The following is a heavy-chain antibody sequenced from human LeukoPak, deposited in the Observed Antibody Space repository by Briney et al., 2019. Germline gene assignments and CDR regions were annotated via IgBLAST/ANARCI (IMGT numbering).Heavy chain of an antibody. V-gene: IGHV5-51*01. CDR2: IYPGDSDT. CDR3: ARGGYSGNSDSQFDP. CDR1: GYSFSTYW. Sequence: GESLQISCQGSGYSFSTYWIGWVRQMPGKGLEWMGIIYPGDSDTRYSPSFQGQVTISADKSISTAYLQWSSLKASDTAMYFCARGGYSGNSDSQFDPWGQGTLVTVSS. J-gene: IGHJ5*02. D-gene: IGHD4-23*01.